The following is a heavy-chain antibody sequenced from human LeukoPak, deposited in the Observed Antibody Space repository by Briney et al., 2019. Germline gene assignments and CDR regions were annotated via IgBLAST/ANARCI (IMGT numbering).Heavy chain of an antibody. CDR3: ARDISYCGGDCAPYYFDY. CDR2: ISGTSTYT. CDR1: GFTFSDYY. Sequence: GGSLRLSCAASGFTFSDYYTSWIRQAPGKGLEWVSYISGTSTYTNYADSVKGRFTISRDNAKNSLYLQMNSLRAEDTAVYYCARDISYCGGDCAPYYFDYWGQGTLVTVSS. V-gene: IGHV3-11*05. J-gene: IGHJ4*02. D-gene: IGHD2-21*02.